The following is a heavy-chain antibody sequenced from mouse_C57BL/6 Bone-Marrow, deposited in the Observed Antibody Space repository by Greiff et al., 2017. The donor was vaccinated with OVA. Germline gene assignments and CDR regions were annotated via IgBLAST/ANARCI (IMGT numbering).Heavy chain of an antibody. V-gene: IGHV5-4*03. CDR2: ISDGGSYT. CDR1: GFTFSSYA. Sequence: EVKVVESGGGLVKPGGSLKLSCAASGFTFSSYAMSWVRQTPEKRLEWVATISDGGSYTYYPDNVKGRFTISRDNAKNNLYLQMSHLKSEDTAMYYCAREDGNYYAKDYWGQGTSVTVSS. CDR3: AREDGNYYAKDY. D-gene: IGHD2-1*01. J-gene: IGHJ4*01.